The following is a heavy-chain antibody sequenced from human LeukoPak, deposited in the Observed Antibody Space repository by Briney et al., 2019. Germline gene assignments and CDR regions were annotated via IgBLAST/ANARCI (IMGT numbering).Heavy chain of an antibody. CDR3: SRDRGGSAFDI. J-gene: IGHJ3*02. D-gene: IGHD3-10*01. Sequence: GGSLRLSCAPSGFTFRSYWMHWVRQAPGKGLAWVSRINSDGSSTSYADSVNGRFAISRYTPKNTLYLHMNSLRARDTPVCHVSRDRGGSAFDILGQGTMVPVSS. CDR2: INSDGSST. CDR1: GFTFRSYW. V-gene: IGHV3-74*01.